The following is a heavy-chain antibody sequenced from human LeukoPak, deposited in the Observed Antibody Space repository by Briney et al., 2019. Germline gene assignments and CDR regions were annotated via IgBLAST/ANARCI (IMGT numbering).Heavy chain of an antibody. V-gene: IGHV3-30*14. CDR1: GFTFSSYA. CDR2: ISYDGSNK. D-gene: IGHD2-21*01. J-gene: IGHJ5*02. CDR3: ARIRRFPNWFDP. Sequence: HPGRSLRLSCAASGFTFSSYAMHWVRQAPGKGLEWVAVISYDGSNKYYADSVKGRFTISRDNSKNTLYLQMNSLRAEDTAVYYCARIRRFPNWFDPWGQGTLVTVSS.